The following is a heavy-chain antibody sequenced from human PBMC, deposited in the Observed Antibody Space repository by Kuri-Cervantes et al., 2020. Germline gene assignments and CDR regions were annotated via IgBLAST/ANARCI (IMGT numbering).Heavy chain of an antibody. Sequence: GGSLRLSCAASGFTFSSYAMHWVRQAPGKGLEWVAVISYDGSNKYYADSVKGRFTISRDNSKNTLYLQMNSLRAEDTAVYYCAKGDIPGGNWGQGTLVTVSS. J-gene: IGHJ4*02. D-gene: IGHD2-15*01. V-gene: IGHV3-30-3*01. CDR3: AKGDIPGGN. CDR1: GFTFSSYA. CDR2: ISYDGSNK.